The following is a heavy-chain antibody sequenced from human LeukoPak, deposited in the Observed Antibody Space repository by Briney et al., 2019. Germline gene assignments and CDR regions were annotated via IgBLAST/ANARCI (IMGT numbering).Heavy chain of an antibody. Sequence: SETLSLTCTVSGGSISSSSYHSGWIRQPPGKGLEWIGSIYYSGSTYYNPSLKSRVTISVDTSKNQFSLKLSSVTAADTAVYYCARRPVVGATTDWGQGTLVTVSS. CDR3: ARRPVVGATTD. CDR2: IYYSGST. D-gene: IGHD1-26*01. V-gene: IGHV4-39*01. CDR1: GGSISSSSYH. J-gene: IGHJ4*02.